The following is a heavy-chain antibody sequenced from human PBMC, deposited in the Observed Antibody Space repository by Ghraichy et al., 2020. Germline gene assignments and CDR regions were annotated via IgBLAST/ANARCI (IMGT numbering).Heavy chain of an antibody. CDR2: FVPIYDTG. J-gene: IGHJ4*02. V-gene: IGHV1-69*05. CDR1: GGTFPNYA. CDR3: ASGPAGYVYGVGGYYHL. Sequence: SVKVSCKASGGTFPNYAITWIRQAPGQGLEWVGSFVPIYDTGSFAQSFQGRATLTMDESTSTLYMELSSLRSEDTAMYFCASGPAGYVYGVGGYYHLWGQGTLVTVSS. D-gene: IGHD3-22*01.